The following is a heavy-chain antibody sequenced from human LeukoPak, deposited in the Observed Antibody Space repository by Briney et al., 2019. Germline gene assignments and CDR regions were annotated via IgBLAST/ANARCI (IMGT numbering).Heavy chain of an antibody. CDR3: ARYRSADY. Sequence: GGSLRLSCAASGFTFRSSWMTWVRQAPGTGLERVASIKYDGSEKNYADSVKGRFTISRDNVKNSLSLEMNSLRADDTAVYYCARYRSADYWGQGTLVTVSS. CDR2: IKYDGSEK. D-gene: IGHD3-16*02. J-gene: IGHJ4*02. CDR1: GFTFRSSW. V-gene: IGHV3-7*01.